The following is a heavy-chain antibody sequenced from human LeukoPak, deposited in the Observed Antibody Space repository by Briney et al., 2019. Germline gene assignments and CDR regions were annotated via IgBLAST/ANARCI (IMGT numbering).Heavy chain of an antibody. CDR3: ARGSDSSDYSEEYFDY. J-gene: IGHJ4*02. CDR2: ISYDGSNK. CDR1: GFTFSSYA. V-gene: IGHV3-30-3*01. Sequence: GGSLRLSCAASGFTFSSYAMHWVRQAPGKGLEWVAVISYDGSNKYYADSVKGRFTISRDNSKNTLYLQMNSLRAEDTAVYCCARGSDSSDYSEEYFDYWGQGTLVTVSS. D-gene: IGHD3-22*01.